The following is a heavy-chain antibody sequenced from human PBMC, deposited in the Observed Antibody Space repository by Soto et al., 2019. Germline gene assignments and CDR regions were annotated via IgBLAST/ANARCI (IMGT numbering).Heavy chain of an antibody. CDR2: ITASGGRT. V-gene: IGHV3-23*01. D-gene: IGHD3-16*01. Sequence: EVHLLESGGGLVQPGGSLRLSCTASGFTFSSYAMTWVRQAPGGGLGGVSGITASGGRTFYADSVKGRFTISRDNSRSTLYLQMNSLRVEDTAVYYCAKDIRYGDYVRWFDPWGQGTLVTVSS. J-gene: IGHJ5*02. CDR3: AKDIRYGDYVRWFDP. CDR1: GFTFSSYA.